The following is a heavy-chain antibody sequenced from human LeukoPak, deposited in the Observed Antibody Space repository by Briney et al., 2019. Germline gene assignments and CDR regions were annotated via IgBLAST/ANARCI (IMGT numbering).Heavy chain of an antibody. CDR2: INSDGSST. CDR3: ARDRTLNGFDP. D-gene: IGHD2-2*01. V-gene: IGHV3-74*01. J-gene: IGHJ5*02. Sequence: GGSLRLSCAASGFTFSSYWMHWVRQAPEKGLVWVSRINSDGSSTSYADSVKGRFTISRDNAKNTLYLQMNSLRAEDTAVYYCARDRTLNGFDPWGQGTLVTVSS. CDR1: GFTFSSYW.